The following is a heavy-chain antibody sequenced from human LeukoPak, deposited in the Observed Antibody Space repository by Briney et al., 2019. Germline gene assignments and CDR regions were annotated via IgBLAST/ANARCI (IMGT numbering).Heavy chain of an antibody. CDR1: GYTFTSNY. CDR2: IYPRDGST. CDR3: ARDQEGFDY. Sequence: ASVKVSCKASGYTFTSNYIHWVRQAPGQGLEWMGMIYPRDGSTSYAQKFQGRVTVTRDTSTSTVHMELSGLRSEDTAVYYCARDQEGFDYWGQGPWSPSPQ. V-gene: IGHV1-46*01. J-gene: IGHJ4*02.